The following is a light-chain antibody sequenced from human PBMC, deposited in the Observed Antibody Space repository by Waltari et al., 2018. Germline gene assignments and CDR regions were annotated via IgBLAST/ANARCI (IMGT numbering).Light chain of an antibody. Sequence: DIQMTQPPSSLTASVGDRVTITCQASQDITNYLNWYQQKPGKAPKLLINAASNLEAGVPSRFSGSGSGTDFTLTISSLQAEDVATYYCQHYDRLPYTFGQGTSLQIK. CDR2: AAS. V-gene: IGKV1-33*01. CDR1: QDITNY. J-gene: IGKJ2*01. CDR3: QHYDRLPYT.